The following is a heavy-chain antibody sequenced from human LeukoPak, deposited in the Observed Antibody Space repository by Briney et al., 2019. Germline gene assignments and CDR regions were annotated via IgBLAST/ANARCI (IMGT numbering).Heavy chain of an antibody. CDR3: AGHYGSGFDF. CDR1: GGSFSGYY. Sequence: SETLSLTCAVYGGSFSGYYWSWIRQPPGKGLEWIGEINHSGSTNYNPSLKSRVTISVDTSKNQFSLKLSSVTAADTAVYYCAGHYGSGFDFWGQGTLVTVSS. CDR2: INHSGST. V-gene: IGHV4-34*01. J-gene: IGHJ4*02. D-gene: IGHD3-10*01.